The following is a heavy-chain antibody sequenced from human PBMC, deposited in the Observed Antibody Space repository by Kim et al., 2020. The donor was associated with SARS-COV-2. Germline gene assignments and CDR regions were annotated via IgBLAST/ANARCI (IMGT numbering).Heavy chain of an antibody. D-gene: IGHD2-15*01. V-gene: IGHV4-39*01. J-gene: IGHJ3*02. Sequence: NPSLKSRVTISVDTSKNQFSLKLSSVTAADTAVYYCARFTVVTPQDAFDIWGQGTMVTVSS. CDR3: ARFTVVTPQDAFDI.